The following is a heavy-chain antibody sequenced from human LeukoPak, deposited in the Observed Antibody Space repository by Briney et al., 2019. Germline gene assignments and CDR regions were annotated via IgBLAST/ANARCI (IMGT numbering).Heavy chain of an antibody. D-gene: IGHD3-10*01. J-gene: IGHJ3*02. CDR1: GFTFSTYS. CDR3: ARDLGYYGSGSYSLDAFDI. V-gene: IGHV3-48*01. CDR2: IGGSTSTI. Sequence: GGSLRLSCAASGFTFSTYSMNWVRQAPGKGLEWVSYIGGSTSTIYYADSVKGRFTISRDNAQNSLYLQMNSLRAEDTAVYYCARDLGYYGSGSYSLDAFDIWGQGTMVTVSS.